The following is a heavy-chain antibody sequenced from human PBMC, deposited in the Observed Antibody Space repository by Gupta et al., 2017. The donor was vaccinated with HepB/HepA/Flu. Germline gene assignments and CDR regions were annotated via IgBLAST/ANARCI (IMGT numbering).Heavy chain of an antibody. Sequence: EVQLLESGGGLVQPGGSLRLSCAASGFTFSSYAMSWVRQAPGKGLEWVSAISGSGGSTYYADSVKGRFTISRDNSKNTLYLQMNSLRAEDTAVYYCAKVPPGTKYNRKGGYYYYGMDVWGQGTTVTVSS. J-gene: IGHJ6*02. V-gene: IGHV3-23*01. CDR2: ISGSGGST. CDR1: GFTFSSYA. D-gene: IGHD1-14*01. CDR3: AKVPPGTKYNRKGGYYYYGMDV.